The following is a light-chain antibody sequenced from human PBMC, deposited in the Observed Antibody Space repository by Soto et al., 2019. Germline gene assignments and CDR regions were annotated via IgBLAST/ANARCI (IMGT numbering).Light chain of an antibody. Sequence: SYELTQPPSVSVAPGQTARITCGGNNIGSKSVHWYQQKPGQALVLVVYDDSDRPSGIPERFSGSNSGNTATLTISRVEAGDEADYYCQVWDSSSDHAVFGGGTQLTVL. CDR3: QVWDSSSDHAV. V-gene: IGLV3-21*02. CDR2: DDS. J-gene: IGLJ7*01. CDR1: NIGSKS.